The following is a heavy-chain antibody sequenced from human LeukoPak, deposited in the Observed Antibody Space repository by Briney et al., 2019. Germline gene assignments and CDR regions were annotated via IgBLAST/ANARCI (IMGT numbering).Heavy chain of an antibody. CDR3: ARIGYYDSSGYY. CDR1: GGPINTSFYY. Sequence: SETLSLTCSVSGGPINTSFYYWGWIRQPPGKGLEWIGSIYYSGSTYYNPSLKRRVTMSIDTSENQFSLKLSSVTAADTAVYYCARIGYYDSSGYYWGQGTLVTVSS. D-gene: IGHD3-22*01. CDR2: IYYSGST. V-gene: IGHV4-39*07. J-gene: IGHJ4*02.